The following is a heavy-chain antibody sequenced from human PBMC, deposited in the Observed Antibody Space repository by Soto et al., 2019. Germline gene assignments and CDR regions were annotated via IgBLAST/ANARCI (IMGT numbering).Heavy chain of an antibody. D-gene: IGHD3-10*01. CDR3: ASDVVERGVITHYYYGMDV. Sequence: SETLSLACAVYGGSFSGYYWSWIRQPPGKGLEWIGEINHSGSTNYNPSLKSRVTISVDTSKNQFSLKLSSVTAADTAVYYCASDVVERGVITHYYYGMDVWGQGTTVTVSS. CDR2: INHSGST. J-gene: IGHJ6*02. V-gene: IGHV4-34*01. CDR1: GGSFSGYY.